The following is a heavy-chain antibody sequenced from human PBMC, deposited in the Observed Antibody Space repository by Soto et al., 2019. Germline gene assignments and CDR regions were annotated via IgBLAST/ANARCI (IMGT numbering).Heavy chain of an antibody. CDR2: ISYDGSLQ. CDR3: VSDRGYGHASVPYS. V-gene: IGHV3-30*03. Sequence: QAPLVESGGGVAQPGRSLRLSCAASGFAFSSYGMHWVRQAPGTGLEWVAVISYDGSLQHYADSVKGRFTISRDNSKNMVLLQISSLRAEDTAVYYCVSDRGYGHASVPYSWGQGTLVSVSS. J-gene: IGHJ4*02. D-gene: IGHD5-18*01. CDR1: GFAFSSYG.